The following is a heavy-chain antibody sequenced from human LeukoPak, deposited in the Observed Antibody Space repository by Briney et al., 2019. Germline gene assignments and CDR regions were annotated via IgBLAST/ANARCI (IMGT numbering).Heavy chain of an antibody. CDR3: AKDRGQWLVLYGMDV. V-gene: IGHV3-30*18. J-gene: IGHJ6*02. D-gene: IGHD6-19*01. CDR2: ISYDGSNK. Sequence: GGSLRPSCAASGFTFSSYGMHWVRQAPGKGLEGVAVISYDGSNKYYADSVKGRFTISRDNSKNTLYLQMNSLRAEDTAVYYCAKDRGQWLVLYGMDVWGQGTTVTVSS. CDR1: GFTFSSYG.